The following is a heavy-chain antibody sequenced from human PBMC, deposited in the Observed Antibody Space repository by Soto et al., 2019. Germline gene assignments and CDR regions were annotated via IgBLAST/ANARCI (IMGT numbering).Heavy chain of an antibody. CDR1: GYTFTSYD. D-gene: IGHD3-9*01. J-gene: IGHJ5*02. CDR3: ARLVQSNYDILTGYYASPGP. Sequence: ASVKVSCKASGYTFTSYDINWVRQATGQGLEWMGWMNPNSGNTGYAQKFQGRVTMTRNTSISTAYMELSSLSSEDTAVYYCARLVQSNYDILTGYYASPGPWGQGTLVTVSS. CDR2: MNPNSGNT. V-gene: IGHV1-8*01.